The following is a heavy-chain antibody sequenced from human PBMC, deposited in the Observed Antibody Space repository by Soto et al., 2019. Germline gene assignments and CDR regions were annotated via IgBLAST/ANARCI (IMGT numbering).Heavy chain of an antibody. CDR3: AKESRDEMGEFSF. CDR2: ISYAGSNK. Sequence: QVQLVESGGGVVQPGRSLRLSCAASGFTFSSYGMHWVRQAPGKGLEWVAVISYAGSNKYYADSVKGLFTISRDNSKNTLYLQMNSLRAEGTAVYYCAKESRDEMGEFSFWGQGTLVTVSS. J-gene: IGHJ4*02. V-gene: IGHV3-30*18. D-gene: IGHD3-16*02. CDR1: GFTFSSYG.